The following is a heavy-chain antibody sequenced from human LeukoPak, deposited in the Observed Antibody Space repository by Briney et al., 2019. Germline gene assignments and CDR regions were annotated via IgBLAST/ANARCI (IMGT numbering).Heavy chain of an antibody. J-gene: IGHJ4*02. Sequence: PGGSLRLSCAASGFTFTNFWMSWVRQAPGKGLEWVAKIKKDGSEKYYVDSVKGRFTISRDDAKNSLYLQMNSLSVEDTAVYYCARDFDWIKLPFDYWGQGTLVTVSS. CDR1: GFTFTNFW. CDR3: ARDFDWIKLPFDY. D-gene: IGHD1-7*01. CDR2: IKKDGSEK. V-gene: IGHV3-7*01.